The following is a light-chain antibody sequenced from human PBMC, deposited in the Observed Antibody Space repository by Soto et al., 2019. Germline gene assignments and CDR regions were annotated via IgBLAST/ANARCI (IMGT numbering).Light chain of an antibody. J-gene: IGKJ3*01. V-gene: IGKV1-5*01. CDR3: QQYQSYFLT. CDR2: DAS. CDR1: RSISRS. Sequence: DIQMTQSPSTLSASVGDRVTITCRASRSISRSLAWYQQKSGKAPKLLIYDASSLESGFPSRFSGSGFGTEFTLTISGLQPDDFATYYCQQYQSYFLTFGPGTTGDMK.